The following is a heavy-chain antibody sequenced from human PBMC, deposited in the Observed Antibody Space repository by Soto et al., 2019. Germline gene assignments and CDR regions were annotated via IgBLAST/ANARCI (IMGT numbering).Heavy chain of an antibody. Sequence: QVQLVQSGAEVKKPGSSVKVSCKASGGTFSSYTISWVRQAPGQGLEWMGRIIPILGIANYAQKFQGGVTNTAEKPTSTAYMELSSLRSEDTAVYYCARAPRLRSPDYGDSHGWGQGTLVNGSS. CDR3: ARAPRLRSPDYGDSHG. J-gene: IGHJ4*02. CDR1: GGTFSSYT. CDR2: IIPILGIA. V-gene: IGHV1-69*02. D-gene: IGHD4-17*01.